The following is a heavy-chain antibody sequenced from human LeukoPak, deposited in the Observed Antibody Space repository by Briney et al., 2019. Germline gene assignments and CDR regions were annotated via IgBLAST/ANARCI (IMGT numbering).Heavy chain of an antibody. CDR1: GYTFTYRY. CDR3: ATTPYCSSTSCRDALDI. V-gene: IGHV1-45*02. CDR2: ITPFNGNT. Sequence: GASVKVSCKASGYTFTYRYLHWVRQAPGQALEWMGWITPFNGNTNYAQKFQDRVTITRDRSMSTAYMELSSLRSEDTAMYYCATTPYCSSTSCRDALDIWGQGTMVTVSS. J-gene: IGHJ3*02. D-gene: IGHD2-2*01.